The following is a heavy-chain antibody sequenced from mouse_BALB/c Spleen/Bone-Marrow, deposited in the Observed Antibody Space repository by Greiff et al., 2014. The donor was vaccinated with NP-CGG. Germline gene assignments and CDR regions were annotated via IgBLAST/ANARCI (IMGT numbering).Heavy chain of an antibody. D-gene: IGHD1-1*01. CDR2: LRNKANGYTT. CDR1: GFTFTDYY. CDR3: ARDMGLLRFDY. J-gene: IGHJ2*01. Sequence: EVNLVESGGGLVQPGGSLRLSCATSGFTFTDYYMSWVRQPPGKALEWLGFLRNKANGYTTEYSASVKGRFTISRDNSQSILYLQMNTLRAEDSATYYCARDMGLLRFDYWGQGTTLTVSS. V-gene: IGHV7-3*02.